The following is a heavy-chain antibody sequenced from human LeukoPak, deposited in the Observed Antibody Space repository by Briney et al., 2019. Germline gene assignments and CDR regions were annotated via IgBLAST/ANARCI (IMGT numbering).Heavy chain of an antibody. CDR1: GGSISSSSYY. CDR3: ARQYYDSSGWWAYYFDY. Sequence: SETLSLTCTVSGGSISSSSYYWGWLRQPPGKGLEWIGSIYYSGSTYYNPSLKSRVTISVDTSKNQFSLKLSSVTAADTAVYYCARQYYDSSGWWAYYFDYWGQGTLVTVSS. CDR2: IYYSGST. V-gene: IGHV4-39*01. J-gene: IGHJ4*02. D-gene: IGHD3-22*01.